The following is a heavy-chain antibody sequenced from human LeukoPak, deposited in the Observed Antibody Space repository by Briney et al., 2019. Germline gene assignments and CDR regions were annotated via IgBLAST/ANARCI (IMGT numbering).Heavy chain of an antibody. CDR1: GFTFDDYG. CDR2: IKQDGSEK. Sequence: PGGSLRLSCAASGFTFDDYGMSWVRQAPGRGLEWVANIKQDGSEKNYVDSVKGRFTISRDNAKNSLYLQMNSLRAEDTAVYYCARDGYNPYYYDYYMDVWGKGTTVTVSS. J-gene: IGHJ6*03. CDR3: ARDGYNPYYYDYYMDV. V-gene: IGHV3-7*01. D-gene: IGHD5-24*01.